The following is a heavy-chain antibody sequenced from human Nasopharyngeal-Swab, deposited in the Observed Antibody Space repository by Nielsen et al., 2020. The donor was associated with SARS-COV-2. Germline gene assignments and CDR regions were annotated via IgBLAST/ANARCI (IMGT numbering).Heavy chain of an antibody. CDR1: GGSFSGYY. CDR2: INHSGST. CDR3: ARGPRYCSGGSCYQVFYYYMGV. V-gene: IGHV4-34*01. D-gene: IGHD2-15*01. J-gene: IGHJ6*03. Sequence: SQTLSLTCAVYGGSFSGYYWSWIRQSPGKGLEWIGEINHSGSTNYNPSLKSRVTISVDTSKNQFSLKLSSVTAADTAVYYCARGPRYCSGGSCYQVFYYYMGVWGKGTTVTVSS.